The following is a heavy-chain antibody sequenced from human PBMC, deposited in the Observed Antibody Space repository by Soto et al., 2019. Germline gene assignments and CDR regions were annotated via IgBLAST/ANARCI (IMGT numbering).Heavy chain of an antibody. D-gene: IGHD4-17*01. Sequence: QSGGSLRLSCVVSGLTFSNYAMHWVRQAPGKGLEWVAVILFDGSKEYYADSVKGRFTISRDNSKNTLYLQMNSLRAEDTAVYYCARRTTVTTSPMGYWGQGTLVTVSS. CDR2: ILFDGSKE. CDR3: ARRTTVTTSPMGY. V-gene: IGHV3-30*04. CDR1: GLTFSNYA. J-gene: IGHJ4*02.